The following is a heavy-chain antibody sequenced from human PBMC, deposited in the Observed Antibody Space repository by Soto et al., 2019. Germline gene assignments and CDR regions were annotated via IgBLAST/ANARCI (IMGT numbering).Heavy chain of an antibody. V-gene: IGHV4-59*12. CDR2: ISDGGST. Sequence: SETLSLTCNVSGGSIYTYYWNWIRQSPGKGLEWIGYISDGGSTNYNPSLKSRVTISVDTSKNQFSLKLSSVTAADTAVYYCARKYYDFWSGYYPYFDYWGQGTLVTVSS. J-gene: IGHJ4*02. CDR1: GGSIYTYY. CDR3: ARKYYDFWSGYYPYFDY. D-gene: IGHD3-3*01.